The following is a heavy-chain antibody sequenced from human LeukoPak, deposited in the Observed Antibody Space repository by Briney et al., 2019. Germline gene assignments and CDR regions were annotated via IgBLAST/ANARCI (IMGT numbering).Heavy chain of an antibody. V-gene: IGHV3-30*02. CDR3: ARHNRQSSGWLGWLDA. CDR2: IRDDGKNQ. J-gene: IGHJ5*02. Sequence: GGSLRLSCAASGFTFSSYGMHWVRQPPGKGLEWVAFIRDDGKNQYYTDSVKGRFTISRDNSKNTLYLQMSSLRVEDTAVYYCARHNRQSSGWLGWLDAWGQGALVTVSS. D-gene: IGHD6-19*01. CDR1: GFTFSSYG.